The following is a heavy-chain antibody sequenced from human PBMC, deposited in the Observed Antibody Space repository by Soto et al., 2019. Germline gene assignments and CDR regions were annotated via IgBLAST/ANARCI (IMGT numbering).Heavy chain of an antibody. CDR3: ARMVLGSSIDYFPYIAV. V-gene: IGHV1-18*01. D-gene: IGHD3-10*01. J-gene: IGHJ6*03. CDR1: GYTFTSHG. CDR2: ISANNGDT. Sequence: QVQLVQSGAEVKKPGASVKVSCKASGYTFTSHGISWVRQAPGQGLEWMGWISANNGDTNYAQKFQGRVTVTTDTSTSTAYMDLRSLRSEDTAVYYCARMVLGSSIDYFPYIAVWGQGTTVTVSS.